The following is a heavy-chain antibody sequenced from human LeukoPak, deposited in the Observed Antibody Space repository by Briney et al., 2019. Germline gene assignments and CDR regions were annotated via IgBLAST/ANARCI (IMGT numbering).Heavy chain of an antibody. Sequence: GGSLRLSCAASGFTFSDYYMSWIRQAPGKGLMWVSYISSSGSTIYYADSVKGRFTISRDNATNSLYLQMNSLRAEDTAVYYCARSKYQLLYYYYYMDVWGKGTTVTVSS. J-gene: IGHJ6*03. CDR3: ARSKYQLLYYYYYMDV. CDR2: ISSSGSTI. V-gene: IGHV3-11*01. CDR1: GFTFSDYY. D-gene: IGHD2-2*01.